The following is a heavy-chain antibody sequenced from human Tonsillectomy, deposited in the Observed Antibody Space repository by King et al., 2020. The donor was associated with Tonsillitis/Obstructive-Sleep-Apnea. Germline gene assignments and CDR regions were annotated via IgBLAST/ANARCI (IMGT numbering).Heavy chain of an antibody. D-gene: IGHD3-3*01. Sequence: VQLVESGGGLVQPGGSLRLSCAASGFTFSSYAMSWVRQAPGKGLEWVSAISGSGGSTYYADSVKGRFTISRDNSKNTLYLQMNSLRAEDTAVYYCAKVTDYDFWSGYRYFDYWGQGTLVTVSS. CDR2: ISGSGGST. CDR1: GFTFSSYA. V-gene: IGHV3-23*04. CDR3: AKVTDYDFWSGYRYFDY. J-gene: IGHJ4*02.